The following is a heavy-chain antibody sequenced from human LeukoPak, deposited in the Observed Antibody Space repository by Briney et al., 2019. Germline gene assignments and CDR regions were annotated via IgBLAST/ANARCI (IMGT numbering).Heavy chain of an antibody. V-gene: IGHV3-48*03. D-gene: IGHD3-10*01. J-gene: IGHJ6*02. CDR1: GFTFRRYE. CDR3: ARYNGSGSHDYYYYYGMDV. Sequence: GGSLGLSCPASGFTFRRYEMNWVRQAPGTGLESVSDISSSASPIYYTDSVKRRFTISRDNAKNSLYMQMNSLRAEDTAVYYCARYNGSGSHDYYYYYGMDVWGQGTTVTVSS. CDR2: ISSSASPI.